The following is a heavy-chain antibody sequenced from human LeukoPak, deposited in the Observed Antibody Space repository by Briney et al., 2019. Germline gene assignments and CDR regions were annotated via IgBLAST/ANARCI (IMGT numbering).Heavy chain of an antibody. V-gene: IGHV1-3*01. Sequence: GASVAVSCKASGYTFSAYSIHWLRQAPGQRFEWMGWIDGDSGDTRYTQKFQGRVTFTRDTSASTVYMELSSLRSEDTAVYYCARGSTSDWPLDYWGQETLVTISS. CDR1: GYTFSAYS. D-gene: IGHD6-19*01. CDR2: IDGDSGDT. J-gene: IGHJ4*02. CDR3: ARGSTSDWPLDY.